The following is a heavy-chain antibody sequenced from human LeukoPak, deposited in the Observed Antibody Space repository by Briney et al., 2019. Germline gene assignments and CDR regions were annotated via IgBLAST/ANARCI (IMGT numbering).Heavy chain of an antibody. V-gene: IGHV5-51*03. D-gene: IGHD3-10*01. CDR2: IYPGDSDT. Sequence: KPGESLKISCKGSGYSFTSYWIGWVRQMPGKGLEWMGIIYPGDSDTRYSPSFQGQVTISADKSISTAYLQWSSLKVSDTAMYHCARLGIGRDYYMDVWRKGTTVTVSS. CDR3: ARLGIGRDYYMDV. CDR1: GYSFTSYW. J-gene: IGHJ6*03.